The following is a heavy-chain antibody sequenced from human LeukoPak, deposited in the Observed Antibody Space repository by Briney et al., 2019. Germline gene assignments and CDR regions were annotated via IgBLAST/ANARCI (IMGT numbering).Heavy chain of an antibody. CDR3: AAAYYDILTGYPPVY. D-gene: IGHD3-9*01. V-gene: IGHV4-34*01. J-gene: IGHJ4*02. Sequence: SETLSLTCAVYGGSFSGYYWSWIRQPPGKGLEWIGEINHSGSTNYNPSLKSRVTISVDTSKNQFSLKLSSVTAADTAVYYCAAAYYDILTGYPPVYWGQGTLVTVSS. CDR1: GGSFSGYY. CDR2: INHSGST.